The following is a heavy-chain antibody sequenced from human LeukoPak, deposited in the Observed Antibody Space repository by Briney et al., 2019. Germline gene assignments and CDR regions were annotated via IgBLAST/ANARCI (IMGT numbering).Heavy chain of an antibody. J-gene: IGHJ5*02. CDR2: VYYSGNT. V-gene: IGHV4-59*12. Sequence: SETLSLTCTVSGGSISSYYWSWIRQPPGKGLEWIEYVYYSGNTNYNPSLKSRVTISIDTSQNQFSLKLSSVTAADTAVYYCARSSGRHPTNWFDPWGQGTLVTVSS. CDR1: GGSISSYY. CDR3: ARSSGRHPTNWFDP. D-gene: IGHD6-19*01.